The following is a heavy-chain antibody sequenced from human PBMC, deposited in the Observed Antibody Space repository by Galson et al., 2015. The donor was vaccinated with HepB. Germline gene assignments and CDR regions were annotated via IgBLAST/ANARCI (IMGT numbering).Heavy chain of an antibody. Sequence: SLRLSCAASGFTFSSYSMNWVRQAPGKGLEWVSYISSSSSTIYYADSVKGRFTISRDNAKNSLYLQMNSLRAEDTAVYYCARVSKVRDENWFDPWGQGTLVTVSS. CDR3: ARVSKVRDENWFDP. CDR1: GFTFSSYS. D-gene: IGHD3-10*01. J-gene: IGHJ5*02. CDR2: ISSSSSTI. V-gene: IGHV3-48*01.